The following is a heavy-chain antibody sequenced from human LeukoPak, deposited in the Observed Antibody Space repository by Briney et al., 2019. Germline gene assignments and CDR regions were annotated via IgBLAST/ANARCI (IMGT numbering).Heavy chain of an antibody. J-gene: IGHJ4*02. Sequence: GGSLRLSCAASGFTFSIYAMSWVRQAPGKGLEWVSVISGSGGDTYYADSVKGRFTISRDNSKNTLYLQMNSLRAGDTTVYYCAKASAMIVVVSKHFDYWGQGTLVTVSS. CDR1: GFTFSIYA. CDR3: AKASAMIVVVSKHFDY. V-gene: IGHV3-23*01. CDR2: ISGSGGDT. D-gene: IGHD3-22*01.